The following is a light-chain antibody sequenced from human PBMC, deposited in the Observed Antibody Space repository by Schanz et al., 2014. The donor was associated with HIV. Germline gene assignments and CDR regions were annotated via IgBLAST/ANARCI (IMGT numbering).Light chain of an antibody. J-gene: IGLJ3*02. Sequence: QSVLTQPASVSGSPGQSITISCTGTSSDVGSYNLVSWYQQHPGKAPKLMIYEVSKRPSGVPDRFSGSKSGSTASLTVSGLQAEDEADYYCSSYRSGSPLWVFGGGTKLTVL. CDR1: SSDVGSYNL. V-gene: IGLV2-14*02. CDR3: SSYRSGSPLWV. CDR2: EVS.